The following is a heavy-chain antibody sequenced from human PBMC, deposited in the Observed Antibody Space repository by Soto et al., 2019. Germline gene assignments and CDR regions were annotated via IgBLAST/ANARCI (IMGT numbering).Heavy chain of an antibody. CDR2: IYHSGST. J-gene: IGHJ4*02. D-gene: IGHD5-18*01. CDR3: AAFYGYPAADDY. CDR1: GGSISSGGYS. Sequence: NPSETLSLTCAVSGGSISSGGYSWSWIRQPPGKGLEWIGYIYHSGSTYYNPSLKSRVTISVDRSKNQFSLKLSSVTAADTAVYYCAAFYGYPAADDYWGQGTLVTVSS. V-gene: IGHV4-30-2*01.